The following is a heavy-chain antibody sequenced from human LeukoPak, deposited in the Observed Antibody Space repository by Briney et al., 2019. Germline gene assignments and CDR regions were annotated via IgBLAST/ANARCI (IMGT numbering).Heavy chain of an antibody. J-gene: IGHJ4*02. CDR1: GYTFTSYY. CDR3: ARSLPAYYYDSSGYYDY. CDR2: INPSGDST. Sequence: ASVKVSCKASGYTFTSYYMHWVRQAPGQGLEWMGIINPSGDSTSYAQKFQGRVTMTRDMSTSTVYMELSSLRSDDTAVYYCARSLPAYYYDSSGYYDYWGQGTLVTVSS. D-gene: IGHD3-22*01. V-gene: IGHV1-46*01.